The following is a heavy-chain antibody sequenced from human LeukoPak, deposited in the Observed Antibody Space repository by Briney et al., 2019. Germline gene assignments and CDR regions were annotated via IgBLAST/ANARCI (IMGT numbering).Heavy chain of an antibody. CDR3: APTGGSRYDGSLDY. D-gene: IGHD6-13*01. CDR1: GFTFSTYW. V-gene: IGHV3-7*01. J-gene: IGHJ4*02. CDR2: MNQDGSEI. Sequence: GGSLRLSCAASGFTFSTYWMSWVRQAPGKGLEWVANMNQDGSEINYVDSVKGRFTISRDNSKNTLYLQLNSLRAEDTAVYYCAPTGGSRYDGSLDYWGQGTLVTVSS.